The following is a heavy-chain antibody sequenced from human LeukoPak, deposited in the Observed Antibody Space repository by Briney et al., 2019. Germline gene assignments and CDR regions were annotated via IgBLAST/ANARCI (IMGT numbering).Heavy chain of an antibody. D-gene: IGHD3-22*01. J-gene: IGHJ2*01. CDR2: IYYSGST. CDR1: GGSISSGGHY. Sequence: PSQTLSLTCSVSGGSISSGGHYWSWIRQRPGKGLEWIGYIYYSGSTYYNPSLRSRVTISVDASKNQFSLKLSSVTAADTAVYYSARGPAFYYDSSGSPTRYWYFDLWGRGTLVTVSS. CDR3: ARGPAFYYDSSGSPTRYWYFDL. V-gene: IGHV4-31*03.